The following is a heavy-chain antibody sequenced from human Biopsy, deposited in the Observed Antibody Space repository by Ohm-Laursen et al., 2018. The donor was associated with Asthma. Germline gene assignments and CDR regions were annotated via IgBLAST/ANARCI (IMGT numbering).Heavy chain of an antibody. J-gene: IGHJ6*02. D-gene: IGHD3-10*01. CDR2: IIPIFGTS. CDR1: GGTFSRYA. Sequence: GASVKVSCKASGGTFSRYAISWVRQAPGQGLEWMGGIIPIFGTSNYAQKFQGRVTFTADESTSSAYMEPSSLRSEDTAVYYCAESDYYGSGYYYGMDVWGQGTTVTVSS. V-gene: IGHV1-69*13. CDR3: AESDYYGSGYYYGMDV.